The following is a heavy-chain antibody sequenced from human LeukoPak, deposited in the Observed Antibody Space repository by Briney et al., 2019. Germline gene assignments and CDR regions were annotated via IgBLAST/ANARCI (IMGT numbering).Heavy chain of an antibody. CDR2: ISGSGNRT. D-gene: IGHD6-13*01. J-gene: IGHJ4*02. CDR3: AKDPHPYSSSWYFDY. Sequence: PGGSLRLSCAASGFTFSSYAMSWVRQAPGKGLEWVSSISGSGNRTYYADSVKGRFTISRDNSKNTLYLQMNSLRAEDTAVYYCAKDPHPYSSSWYFDYWGQGTLVTVSS. CDR1: GFTFSSYA. V-gene: IGHV3-23*01.